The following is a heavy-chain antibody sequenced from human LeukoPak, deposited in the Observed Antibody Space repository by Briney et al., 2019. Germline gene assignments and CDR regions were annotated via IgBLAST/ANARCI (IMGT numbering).Heavy chain of an antibody. CDR1: GFTFSSYS. V-gene: IGHV3-21*01. D-gene: IGHD6-19*01. CDR3: ARVTAVAGTSVGVDA. Sequence: KSGGSLRLSCAASGFTFSSYSMNWVRQAPGKGLEWVSSISSSSSYIYYADSVKGRFTISRDNAKNSLYLQMNSLRAEDTAVYYCARVTAVAGTSVGVDAWGQGILVTVS. J-gene: IGHJ4*02. CDR2: ISSSSSYI.